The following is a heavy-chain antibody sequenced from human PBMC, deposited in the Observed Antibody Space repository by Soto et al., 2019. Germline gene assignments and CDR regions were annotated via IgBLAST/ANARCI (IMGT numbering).Heavy chain of an antibody. CDR3: ARVKKEYSYGYWYYYYGMDV. Sequence: SETLSLTCIVSGGSISSGGYYWNWIRQHPGKGLEWIGYIYYSGSPYYNPSLKSRVTISLDTSKGQFSLRLSSVTAADTAVYYCARVKKEYSYGYWYYYYGMDVWGQGTTVTVSS. CDR2: IYYSGSP. D-gene: IGHD5-18*01. J-gene: IGHJ6*02. V-gene: IGHV4-31*03. CDR1: GGSISSGGYY.